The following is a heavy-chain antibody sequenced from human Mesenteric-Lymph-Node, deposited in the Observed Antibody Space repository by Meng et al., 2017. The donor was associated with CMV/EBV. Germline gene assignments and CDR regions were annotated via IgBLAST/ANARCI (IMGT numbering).Heavy chain of an antibody. D-gene: IGHD4-11*01. CDR2: INHSGST. Sequence: CASYGWSFSGSYWSWIHPPPGKGLEWSGEINHSGSTNYTPSLKSRVTISVDTSKNQFSLKLSSVTAADTAVYYCARGYSNYRYYFDYWGQGTLVTVSS. V-gene: IGHV4-34*01. CDR3: ARGYSNYRYYFDY. J-gene: IGHJ4*02. CDR1: GWSFSGSY.